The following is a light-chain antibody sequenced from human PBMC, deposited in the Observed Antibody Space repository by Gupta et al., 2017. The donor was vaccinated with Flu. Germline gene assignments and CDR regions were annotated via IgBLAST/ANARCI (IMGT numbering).Light chain of an antibody. Sequence: EIVMTQSPLSLSVTPGEPASISCRASQSLIHSNGHNYLDWYLQKPGQSPQPLIYLGSSRAPGVPDRFSGSGSGTSFTLKISRVEAEDVGIFYCMQTLRTWTFGQGTKVEIK. CDR2: LGS. J-gene: IGKJ1*01. V-gene: IGKV2-28*01. CDR3: MQTLRTWT. CDR1: QSLIHSNGHNY.